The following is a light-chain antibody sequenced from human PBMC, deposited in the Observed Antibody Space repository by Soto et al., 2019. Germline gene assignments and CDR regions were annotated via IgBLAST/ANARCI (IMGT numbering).Light chain of an antibody. CDR1: SSNIGAGFD. CDR3: QSDGSTVGV. J-gene: IGLJ2*01. V-gene: IGLV1-40*01. CDR2: RNT. Sequence: QSVLTQPPSLSGAPGQRVTISCTGDSSNIGAGFDVHWFQQLPGTAPELLIFRNTRRPSGVPDRFSGSRSGTSASLDIAGVQAVDEAVYYGQSDGSTVGVFGGGTKLTVL.